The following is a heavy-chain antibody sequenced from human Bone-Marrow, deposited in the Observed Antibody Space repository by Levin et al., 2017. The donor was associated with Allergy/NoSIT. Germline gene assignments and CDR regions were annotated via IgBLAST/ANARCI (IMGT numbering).Heavy chain of an antibody. D-gene: IGHD6-6*01. CDR2: IYSCGST. CDR1: GFTVSSNY. V-gene: IGHV3-66*03. J-gene: IGHJ4*02. Sequence: GGSLRLSCAASGFTVSSNYMSWVRQAPGKGLEWVSVIYSCGSTYYADSVKGRFTISRDNSKNTLYLQMNSLRAEDTAVYYCAREDSSSSGMGDYWGQGTLVTVSS. CDR3: AREDSSSSGMGDY.